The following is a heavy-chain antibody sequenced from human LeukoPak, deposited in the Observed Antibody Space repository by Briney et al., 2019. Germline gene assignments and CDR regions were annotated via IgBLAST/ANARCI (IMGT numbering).Heavy chain of an antibody. CDR2: IIPIFGTA. D-gene: IGHD1-14*01. V-gene: IGHV1-69*06. CDR3: ARGTGSWVALTVFDY. CDR1: GGTFSSYA. J-gene: IGHJ4*02. Sequence: WASVKVSCKASGGTFSSYAISWVRQAPGQGLEWMGGIIPIFGTANYAQKFQGGVTITADKSTSTAYMELSSLRSEDTAVYYCARGTGSWVALTVFDYWGQGTLVTVSS.